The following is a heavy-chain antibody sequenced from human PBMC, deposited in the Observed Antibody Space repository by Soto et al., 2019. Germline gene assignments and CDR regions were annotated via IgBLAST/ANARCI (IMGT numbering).Heavy chain of an antibody. D-gene: IGHD1-7*01. V-gene: IGHV1-3*04. CDR3: ARDPIWTYTWNYARLNYLDP. Sequence: ASVKVSCKASGYTFTNNVIHWLRQAPGQTLEWMGWIHTAKGNTKYSQKFEARVTLTRDTAASTAYMELNSLRSEDTAVYYCARDPIWTYTWNYARLNYLDPWGQGTLVTVSS. CDR2: IHTAKGNT. J-gene: IGHJ5*02. CDR1: GYTFTNNV.